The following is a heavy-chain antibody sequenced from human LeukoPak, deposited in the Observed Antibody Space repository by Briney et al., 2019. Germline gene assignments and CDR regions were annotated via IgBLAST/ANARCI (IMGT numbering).Heavy chain of an antibody. CDR3: KRNYKRGWFDT. J-gene: IGHJ5*02. CDR2: IYTSGTT. D-gene: IGHD3-10*01. CDR1: GDSISSGSYY. Sequence: SETLSLTCTVSGDSISSGSYYWSWIRQPAGKGLEWIGRIYTSGTTNYNPSLESRVTISLDTSKNQFSLKLTSVTAADTAVYYCKRNYKRGWFDTWDQGALVTVSS. V-gene: IGHV4-61*02.